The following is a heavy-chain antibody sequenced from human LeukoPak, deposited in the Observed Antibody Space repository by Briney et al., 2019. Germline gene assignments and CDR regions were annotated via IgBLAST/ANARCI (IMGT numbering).Heavy chain of an antibody. CDR1: GFTISSYW. CDR3: AREYSSGWTSDY. D-gene: IGHD6-19*01. Sequence: GGSLRLFRAASGFTISSYWMNWVRQAPGKGLVWVSRINSDGNYTTYADSVKGRFTISRDNAKNTLSLQMNSLRAEDTAVYYCAREYSSGWTSDYWGQGTLVTVSP. J-gene: IGHJ4*02. V-gene: IGHV3-74*01. CDR2: INSDGNYT.